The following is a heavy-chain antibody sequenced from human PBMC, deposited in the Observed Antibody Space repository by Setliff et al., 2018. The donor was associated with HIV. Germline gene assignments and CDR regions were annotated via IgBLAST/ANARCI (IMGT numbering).Heavy chain of an antibody. Sequence: PGGSLRLSCAASGFTFDAYGMNWVRHSPGKGLEWVSGISWNGAKIEYADSVRGRFTVSRDNSKNSLYLQLNSLRADDTAFYYCTRRFGPADNAFDLWGQGTMVTVSS. D-gene: IGHD3-16*01. V-gene: IGHV3-20*04. CDR2: ISWNGAKI. CDR3: TRRFGPADNAFDL. CDR1: GFTFDAYG. J-gene: IGHJ3*01.